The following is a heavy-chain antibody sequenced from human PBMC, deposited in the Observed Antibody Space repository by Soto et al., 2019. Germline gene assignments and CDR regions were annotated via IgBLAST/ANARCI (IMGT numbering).Heavy chain of an antibody. J-gene: IGHJ4*02. CDR1: GGSISSSSYY. V-gene: IGHV4-39*01. CDR3: AREIGAPYSTYPLEL. Sequence: SETLSLTCTVSGGSISSSSYYWGWIRQPPGKGLEWIGRIYYSGSTYYNPSLKSRVTISVDTSNNQFSLKLSSVTAADTAVYYCAREIGAPYSTYPLELWGQGTLVTVSS. CDR2: IYYSGST. D-gene: IGHD6-6*01.